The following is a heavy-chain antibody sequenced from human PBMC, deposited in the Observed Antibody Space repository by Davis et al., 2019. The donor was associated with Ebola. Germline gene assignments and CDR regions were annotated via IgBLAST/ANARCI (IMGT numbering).Heavy chain of an antibody. V-gene: IGHV4-61*01. CDR2: IYYSGST. Sequence: SETLSLTCTVSGGSVSSGSYYWSWIRQPPGKGLEWIGYIYYSGSTNYNPSLKSRVTISVDTSKNQFSLKLSSVTAADTAVYHCARESWSGPYNRVDYWGQGTLVTVSS. CDR3: ARESWSGPYNRVDY. D-gene: IGHD3-3*01. CDR1: GGSVSSGSYY. J-gene: IGHJ4*02.